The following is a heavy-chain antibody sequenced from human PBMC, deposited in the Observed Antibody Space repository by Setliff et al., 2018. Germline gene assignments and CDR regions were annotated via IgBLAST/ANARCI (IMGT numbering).Heavy chain of an antibody. CDR1: GFTFSSYA. Sequence: GGSLRLSCAASGFTFSSYAMSWVRQAPVKGLEWVSAIGGSGGSTYYADSVKGRFTISRDNSKNTLYLQMNSLRAEDTAVYYCAGLTASREVYYYYGMDVWGQGTTVTVSS. D-gene: IGHD1-26*01. V-gene: IGHV3-23*01. J-gene: IGHJ6*02. CDR3: AGLTASREVYYYYGMDV. CDR2: IGGSGGST.